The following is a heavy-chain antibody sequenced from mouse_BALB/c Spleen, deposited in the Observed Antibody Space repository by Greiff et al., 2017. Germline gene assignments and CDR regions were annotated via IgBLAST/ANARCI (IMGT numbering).Heavy chain of an antibody. J-gene: IGHJ2*01. CDR1: GFSLTGYG. V-gene: IGHV2-6-7*01. Sequence: VKLMESGPGLVAPSQSLSITCTVSGFSLTGYGVNWVRQPPGKGLEWLGMIWGDGSTDYNSALKSRLSISKDNSKSQVFLKMNSLQTDDTARYYCARDGANYDGSLDYWGQGTTLTVSS. CDR3: ARDGANYDGSLDY. D-gene: IGHD2-3*01. CDR2: IWGDGST.